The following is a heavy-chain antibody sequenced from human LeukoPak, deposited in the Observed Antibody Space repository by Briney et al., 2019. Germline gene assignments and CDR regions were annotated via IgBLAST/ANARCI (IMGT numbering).Heavy chain of an antibody. D-gene: IGHD5-24*01. Sequence: GGSLRLSCAASGFTVTSHYMNWVRQAPGKGLEWVSVICAGGTTSSADAVEGRFTMSRDTSKNMFYLQMNSLRAEDTAVYYCARGPDVDGYNYAPFDSWGQGTLVTVSS. J-gene: IGHJ4*02. CDR3: ARGPDVDGYNYAPFDS. V-gene: IGHV3-53*01. CDR1: GFTVTSHY. CDR2: ICAGGTT.